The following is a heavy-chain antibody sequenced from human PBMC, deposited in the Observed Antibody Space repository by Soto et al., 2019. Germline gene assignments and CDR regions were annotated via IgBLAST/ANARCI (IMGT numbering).Heavy chain of an antibody. D-gene: IGHD1-1*01. J-gene: IGHJ6*02. V-gene: IGHV3-7*01. CDR3: TRLDSSLAHYGMDV. CDR2: IKPDGSEK. Sequence: GGSLRLSCAASEFTFSNYWMTWVRQAPGKGLEWVAKIKPDGSEKYYVDSVKGRFTISRDNSKNSLCLQMDSLRAEDTAIYYCTRLDSSLAHYGMDVWGHGTTVTVPS. CDR1: EFTFSNYW.